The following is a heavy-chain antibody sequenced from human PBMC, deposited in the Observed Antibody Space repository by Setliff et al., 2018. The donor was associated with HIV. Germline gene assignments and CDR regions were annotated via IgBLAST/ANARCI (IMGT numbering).Heavy chain of an antibody. Sequence: PSETLSLTCSVSGGSISGYYWNWVRQPPGKGLEWIGYISYSGSTNYNPSLKSRVTISVDSSKNQFSLRLSSVTAADTAVYYFSRASYYYDSNGYYRGYFDSWGQGTLVTVSS. D-gene: IGHD3-22*01. J-gene: IGHJ4*02. CDR2: ISYSGST. CDR1: GGSISGYY. CDR3: SRASYYYDSNGYYRGYFDS. V-gene: IGHV4-59*01.